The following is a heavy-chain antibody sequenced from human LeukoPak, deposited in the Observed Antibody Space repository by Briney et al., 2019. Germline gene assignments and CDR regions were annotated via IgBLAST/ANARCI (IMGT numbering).Heavy chain of an antibody. J-gene: IGHJ4*02. CDR3: AVDYYDSSGYYYYY. D-gene: IGHD3-22*01. V-gene: IGHV4-39*07. CDR1: GGSISSSSYY. Sequence: NPSETLSLTCTVSGGSISSSSYYWGWIRQPPGKGLEWIGSIYYSGSTYYNPSLKSRVTISVDTSKNQFSLKLSSVTAADTAVYYCAVDYYDSSGYYYYYWGQGTLVTVSS. CDR2: IYYSGST.